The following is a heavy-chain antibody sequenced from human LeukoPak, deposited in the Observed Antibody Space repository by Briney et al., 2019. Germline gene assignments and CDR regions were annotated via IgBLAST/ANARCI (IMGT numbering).Heavy chain of an antibody. CDR2: IYYSGST. J-gene: IGHJ4*02. Sequence: SETLSLTCTVSGGSISPYYWSWIRQPPGKGLEWIGYIYYSGSTNYNPSLKSRVTISVDTSKNQFSLKLSSVTAADTAVYYCARQKNTAMVTLFDYWGQGTLVTVSS. CDR1: GGSISPYY. V-gene: IGHV4-59*08. CDR3: ARQKNTAMVTLFDY. D-gene: IGHD5-18*01.